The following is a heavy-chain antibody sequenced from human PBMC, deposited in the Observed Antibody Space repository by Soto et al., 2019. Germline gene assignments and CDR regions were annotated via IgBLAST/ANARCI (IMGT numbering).Heavy chain of an antibody. CDR2: ISYDGSNK. CDR3: ARSGYDSYYYYGMDV. D-gene: IGHD5-12*01. J-gene: IGHJ6*02. CDR1: GFTFSSYG. Sequence: PGGSLRLSCAASGFTFSSYGMHWVRQAPGKGLEWVAVISYDGSNKYYADSVKGRFTISRDNSKNTLYLQMSSLRSEDTAVYYCARSGYDSYYYYGMDVWGQGTTVTVSS. V-gene: IGHV3-30*03.